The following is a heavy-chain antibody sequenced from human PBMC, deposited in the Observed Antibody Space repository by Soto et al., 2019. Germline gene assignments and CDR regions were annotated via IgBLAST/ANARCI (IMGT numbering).Heavy chain of an antibody. CDR3: ARSGFDSYYGMYX. Sequence: RSLPCTGPGGSISSYYWSCIRQPAGKGLEWIWRIYTIGSTNYNPSLKSLVTMSVETSKKQFSLKLSSVTAADTAVYYCARSGFDSYYGMYXWGQGTSVTVS. J-gene: IGHJ6*02. CDR1: GGSISSYY. D-gene: IGHD3-3*01. CDR2: IYTIGST. V-gene: IGHV4-4*07.